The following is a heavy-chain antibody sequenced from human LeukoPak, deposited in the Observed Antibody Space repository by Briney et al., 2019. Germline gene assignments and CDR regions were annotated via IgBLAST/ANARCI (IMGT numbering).Heavy chain of an antibody. J-gene: IGHJ4*02. CDR3: ARVVWYSGVRTQLLKYYFDY. D-gene: IGHD1-1*01. V-gene: IGHV4-34*01. Sequence: PSETLSLTCAVYGGSFSGYYWSWIRQPPGKGLEWIGEINHSGSTNYNPSLKSRVTISVDTSKNQFSLKLSSVTAADTAVYYCARVVWYSGVRTQLLKYYFDYWGQGTLVTVSS. CDR1: GGSFSGYY. CDR2: INHSGST.